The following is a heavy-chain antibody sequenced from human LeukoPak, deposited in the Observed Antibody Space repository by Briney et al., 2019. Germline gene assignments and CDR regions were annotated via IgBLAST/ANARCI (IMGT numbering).Heavy chain of an antibody. D-gene: IGHD6-19*01. CDR3: VRGRYSSGWFKDKNWFDP. CDR1: GGSISSYY. V-gene: IGHV4-59*12. CDR2: IYHSGTT. Sequence: RAETLSLTCTVSGGSISSYYWSWIRQPRGKGLEWIAYIYHSGTTYYNPSRKSRATISVDTSKNQFSLKLSSVTAADTAVYYCVRGRYSSGWFKDKNWFDPWGQGIPVTVSS. J-gene: IGHJ5*02.